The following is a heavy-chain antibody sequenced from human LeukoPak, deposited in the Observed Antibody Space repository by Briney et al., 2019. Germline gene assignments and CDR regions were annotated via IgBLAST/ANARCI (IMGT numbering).Heavy chain of an antibody. J-gene: IGHJ3*02. CDR1: GGSISSGGYY. CDR3: ARAAYDTYNYYYDSSGRPAPEALDI. D-gene: IGHD3-22*01. V-gene: IGHV4-31*03. CDR2: IYYSGST. Sequence: PSQTLSLTCTVSGGSISSGGYYWSWIRQHPGKGLEWIGYIYYSGSTYYNPSLKSRVTISVDTSKNQFSLKLSSVTAADTAVYYCARAAYDTYNYYYDSSGRPAPEALDIWGQGTMVTVSS.